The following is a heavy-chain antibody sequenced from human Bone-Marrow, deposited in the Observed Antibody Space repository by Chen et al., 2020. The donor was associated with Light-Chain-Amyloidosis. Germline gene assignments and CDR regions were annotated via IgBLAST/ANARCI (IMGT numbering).Heavy chain of an antibody. CDR3: ARAVDYSNYGWFDP. D-gene: IGHD4-4*01. CDR2: VYYSGRT. CDR1: GGSTRSSSHY. J-gene: IGHJ5*02. V-gene: IGHV4-39*01. Sequence: QLQESGRGLMKPSETLSPTCSVSGGSTRSSSHYWGWIRQPPRKGLEWIGSVYYSGRTYYSPSLKSRVSISIDTSKNQFTLRLTSVTAADSAVYFCARAVDYSNYGWFDPWGQGTLVTVSS.